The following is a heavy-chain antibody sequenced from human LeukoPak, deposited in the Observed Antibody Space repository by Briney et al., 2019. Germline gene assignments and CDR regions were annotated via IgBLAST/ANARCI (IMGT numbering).Heavy chain of an antibody. CDR1: GFTFSDYY. CDR2: ISSSGSTI. CDR3: ARSPYYDYVWGSLQVLYYFDY. J-gene: IGHJ4*02. D-gene: IGHD3-16*01. Sequence: GGSVRLSCAASGFTFSDYYMSWIRQAPGKGLEWVSYISSSGSTIYYADSVKGRFTISRDNAKNSLYLQMNSLRAEDTAVYYCARSPYYDYVWGSLQVLYYFDYWGQGTLVTVSS. V-gene: IGHV3-11*04.